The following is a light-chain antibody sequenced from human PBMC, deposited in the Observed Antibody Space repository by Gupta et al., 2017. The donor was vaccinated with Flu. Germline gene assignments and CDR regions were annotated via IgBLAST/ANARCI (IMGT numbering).Light chain of an antibody. Sequence: SYELTKSPSVSVSPGQTASISCSGDKLGNKYIYWYQQKPGQSPVLVIYQDNKRPSGIPERFSGSNSGNTATLTISGTQAMDEADYYCQAWDSSTPYVFGTGTKVTVL. CDR1: KLGNKY. CDR2: QDN. J-gene: IGLJ1*01. V-gene: IGLV3-1*01. CDR3: QAWDSSTPYV.